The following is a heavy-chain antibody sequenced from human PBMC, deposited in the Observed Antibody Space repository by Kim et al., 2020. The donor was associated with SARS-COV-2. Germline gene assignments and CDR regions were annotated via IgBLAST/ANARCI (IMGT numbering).Heavy chain of an antibody. CDR2: IYYSGST. CDR3: ARVTTIFGVVVSGFDY. V-gene: IGHV4-31*03. D-gene: IGHD3-3*01. Sequence: SETLSLTCTVSGGSISSGGYYWSWIRQHPGKGLEWIGYIYYSGSTYYNPSLQSRVTITVDTSKNQFSLKLSSVTDADTAVYYCARVTTIFGVVVSGFDYWGQGALVTVSS. CDR1: GGSISSGGYY. J-gene: IGHJ4*02.